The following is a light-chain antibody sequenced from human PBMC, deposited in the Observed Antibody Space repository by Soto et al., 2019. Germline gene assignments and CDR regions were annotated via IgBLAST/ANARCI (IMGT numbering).Light chain of an antibody. V-gene: IGKV2-28*01. J-gene: IGKJ5*01. CDR1: QSLLHSNGYNY. Sequence: DIVMTQSPLSLPVTPGEPASISCRSSQSLLHSNGYNYLDWYLQKPGQSPQLLIYLGSNRDSGVPDRFSGSGSGTDFTLKISRVEAEDVGVYYCMQALQTPHPFGQGTRLDIK. CDR3: MQALQTPHP. CDR2: LGS.